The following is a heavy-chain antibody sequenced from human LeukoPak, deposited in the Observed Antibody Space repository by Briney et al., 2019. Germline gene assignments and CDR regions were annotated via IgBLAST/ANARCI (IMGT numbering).Heavy chain of an antibody. D-gene: IGHD5-18*01. CDR2: ISGDGRST. J-gene: IGHJ4*02. CDR1: GSSFSSYW. V-gene: IGHV3-74*01. Sequence: PGGSLRLSCAASGSSFSSYWMHWVRQAPGKGLVWVSRISGDGRSTSYGDSVKGRFTISRDNAKNTLYPQMNSLRDEDTAVYYCASNTRRNTHGYNDYWGPGTVVTVSS. CDR3: ASNTRRNTHGYNDY.